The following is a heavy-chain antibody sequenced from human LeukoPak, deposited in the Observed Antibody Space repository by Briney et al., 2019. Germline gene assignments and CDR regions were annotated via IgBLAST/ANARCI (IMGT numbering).Heavy chain of an antibody. CDR3: ARKGAAGGLDY. J-gene: IGHJ4*02. Sequence: ASVKVSCKASGYTFTNYDINWVRQASGQGLEWMGYMKPNSGNTGYAQKFQGRVTMTRDTSISTAYMELSSLTSEDTAVYYCARKGAAGGLDYWGQGTLVTVSS. V-gene: IGHV1-8*01. D-gene: IGHD6-13*01. CDR2: MKPNSGNT. CDR1: GYTFTNYD.